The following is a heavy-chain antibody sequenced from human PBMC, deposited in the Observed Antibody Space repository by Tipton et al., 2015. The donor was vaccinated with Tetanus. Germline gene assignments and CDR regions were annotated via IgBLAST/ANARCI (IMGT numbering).Heavy chain of an antibody. Sequence: TLSLTCTVSGGSIRGGTFYWGWIRQPPGKGLEWIGSIYESGDTYYIPSLKSRVTISVDTSKNQFSLNLISMTAADTGVYYCARHQSGYFTPFDYWGQGILVAVSS. J-gene: IGHJ4*02. D-gene: IGHD3-3*01. CDR3: ARHQSGYFTPFDY. V-gene: IGHV4-39*01. CDR2: IYESGDT. CDR1: GGSIRGGTFY.